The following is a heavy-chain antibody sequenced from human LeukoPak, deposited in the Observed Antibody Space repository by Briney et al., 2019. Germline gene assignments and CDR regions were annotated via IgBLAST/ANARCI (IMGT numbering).Heavy chain of an antibody. CDR3: ARARGSIVVAAHYFDY. CDR2: ISSSSSYI. V-gene: IGHV3-21*01. D-gene: IGHD6-19*01. CDR1: GFTFSSYS. J-gene: IGHJ4*02. Sequence: GGSLRLSCAASGFTFSSYSMNRVRQAPGKGLEWVSSISSSSSYIYYADSVKGRFTISRDNAQNSLYLQMNSLRAEDTAVYYCARARGSIVVAAHYFDYWGQGTLVTVSS.